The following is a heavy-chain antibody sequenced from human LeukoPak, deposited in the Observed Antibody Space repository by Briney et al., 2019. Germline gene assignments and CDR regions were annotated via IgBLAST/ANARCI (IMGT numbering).Heavy chain of an antibody. CDR2: IKQDGSEK. J-gene: IGHJ4*02. Sequence: GGSLRLSCAAPGFTFSSYWMSWVRQAPGKGLEWVANIKQDGSEKYYVDSVKGRFTISRDNAKNSLYQQMNSLRAEDTAVYYCARDLGYSSSWPIDYWGQGTLVTVSS. V-gene: IGHV3-7*01. D-gene: IGHD6-13*01. CDR1: GFTFSSYW. CDR3: ARDLGYSSSWPIDY.